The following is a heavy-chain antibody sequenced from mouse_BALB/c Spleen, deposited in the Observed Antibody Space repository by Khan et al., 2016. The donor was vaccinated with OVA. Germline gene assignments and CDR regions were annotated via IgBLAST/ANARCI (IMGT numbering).Heavy chain of an antibody. CDR2: IWGGGTT. V-gene: IGHV2-6-5*01. Sequence: VQLQESGPGLVAPSQNLSITCTVSGFSLTDYGVSWIRQPPGKGLEWLGIIWGGGTTYYNSALKSRLSISKDNSKSQVFLKMNSLQTDDTAMYYCAKGVWSYYFALDYWGKGTSVTVSS. CDR3: AKGVWSYYFALDY. CDR1: GFSLTDYG. D-gene: IGHD2-10*02. J-gene: IGHJ4*01.